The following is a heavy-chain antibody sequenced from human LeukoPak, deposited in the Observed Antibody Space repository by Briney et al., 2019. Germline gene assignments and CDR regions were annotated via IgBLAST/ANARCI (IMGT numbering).Heavy chain of an antibody. D-gene: IGHD3-22*01. J-gene: IGHJ4*01. CDR3: AQQDYYDSSGAFDY. CDR1: GFTFSSYS. CDR2: ISSSSSTI. Sequence: PGGSLRLSCAASGFTFSSYSMNWVRQAPGKGLEWVSYISSSSSTICYADSVKGRFTISRDNAKNSLYLQVNSLRDEDTAVYYCAQQDYYDSSGAFDYWGHGTLVTVSS. V-gene: IGHV3-48*02.